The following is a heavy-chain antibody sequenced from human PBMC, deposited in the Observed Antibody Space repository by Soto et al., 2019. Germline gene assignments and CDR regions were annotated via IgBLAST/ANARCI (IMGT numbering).Heavy chain of an antibody. Sequence: EVQLLESGGGLVQPGGSLRLSCVASGFTFSSYAMSWVRQAPGKGLEWVSGISGSGGHTYYADSVKGRFTISRDNSKNTLYLQMNSLRAEDTAVYYCAKEYFWSGYSDYWGQGTLVTVSS. J-gene: IGHJ4*02. V-gene: IGHV3-23*01. D-gene: IGHD3-3*01. CDR2: ISGSGGHT. CDR3: AKEYFWSGYSDY. CDR1: GFTFSSYA.